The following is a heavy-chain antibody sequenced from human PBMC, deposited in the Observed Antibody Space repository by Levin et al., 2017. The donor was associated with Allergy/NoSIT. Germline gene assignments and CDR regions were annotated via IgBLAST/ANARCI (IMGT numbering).Heavy chain of an antibody. CDR1: GFTFSSFA. V-gene: IGHV3-30-3*01. CDR3: ASEGDSGWFGELSFVVY. CDR2: ISYDGSKK. Sequence: GGSLRLSCAASGFTFSSFAMHWVRQAPGKGLEWVTVISYDGSKKYYADSVKGRFTISRDNSKNTLYLQMNSLRAEDTAVYYCASEGDSGWFGELSFVVYWGQGTQVTVSS. D-gene: IGHD3-10*01. J-gene: IGHJ4*02.